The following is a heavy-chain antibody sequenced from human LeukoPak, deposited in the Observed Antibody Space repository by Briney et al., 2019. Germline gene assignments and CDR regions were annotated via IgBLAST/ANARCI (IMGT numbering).Heavy chain of an antibody. D-gene: IGHD3-22*01. J-gene: IGHJ3*02. V-gene: IGHV3-48*01. CDR2: ISVIISTM. Sequence: PGGSLRLSCAASGFTFSNYYMNWVRQAPGKGLEWVSYISVIISTMYSADSVKGRFTISRDNAKNSLYLQVYSLRAEDTAVYYCARAHASLRITMIVVGEHAFDIWGQGTMVTVSS. CDR3: ARAHASLRITMIVVGEHAFDI. CDR1: GFTFSNYY.